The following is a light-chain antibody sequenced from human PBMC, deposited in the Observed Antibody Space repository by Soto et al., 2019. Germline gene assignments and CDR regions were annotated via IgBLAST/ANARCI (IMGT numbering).Light chain of an antibody. CDR3: QHYNSYPWT. J-gene: IGKJ1*01. CDR1: QTIVSG. V-gene: IGKV1-5*03. Sequence: DIQMTQSPSTLSASVGDRVTITCRAIQTIVSGLAWYQQKPGKAPNLLIYGASSLESGVPSRFSGSGSGTEFTLTISSLRPDDFATYYCQHYNSYPWTFGQGTKVEIK. CDR2: GAS.